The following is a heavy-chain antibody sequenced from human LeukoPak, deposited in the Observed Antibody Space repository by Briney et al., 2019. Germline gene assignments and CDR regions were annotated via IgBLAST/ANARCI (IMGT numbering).Heavy chain of an antibody. V-gene: IGHV1-69*13. CDR2: TIPIFGTA. CDR3: ALRSGWYGPFDY. CDR1: GGTFSSYA. J-gene: IGHJ4*02. D-gene: IGHD6-19*01. Sequence: GASVKVSCKASGGTFSSYAISWVRQAPGQGLEWMGGTIPIFGTANYAQKFQGRVTITADESTSTAYMELSSLRSEDTAVYYCALRSGWYGPFDYWGQETLVTVSS.